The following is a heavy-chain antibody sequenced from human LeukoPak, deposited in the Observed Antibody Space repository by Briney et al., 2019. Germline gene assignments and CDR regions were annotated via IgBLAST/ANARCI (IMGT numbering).Heavy chain of an antibody. D-gene: IGHD5-18*01. V-gene: IGHV3-23*01. Sequence: GGSLRLSRAGSGFTFNAYAMSWVRQAPGKGLEWVSGIGGSGFRTYYADSVKGRFNISRDNSQNTLYLQMNSLRAEDTAVYYCAKCRGYSYAFPYAFDIWGQGTVVTISS. CDR1: GFTFNAYA. CDR3: AKCRGYSYAFPYAFDI. CDR2: IGGSGFRT. J-gene: IGHJ3*02.